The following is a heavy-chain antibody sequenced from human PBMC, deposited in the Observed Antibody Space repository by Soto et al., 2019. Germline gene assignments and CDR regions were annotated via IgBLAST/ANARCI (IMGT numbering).Heavy chain of an antibody. V-gene: IGHV1-2*04. CDR1: GYTLTDYY. CDR2: INPNSGGT. D-gene: IGHD5-18*01. Sequence: ASVKVSCKASGYTLTDYYMHWVRQAPGRGLEWMGWINPNSGGTNYAQKFQGWVTMTRDTSISTAYMELSRLRSDDTAVYYCARGTRYSYGLQSYYYYYGMDVWGQGTTVTVSS. J-gene: IGHJ6*02. CDR3: ARGTRYSYGLQSYYYYYGMDV.